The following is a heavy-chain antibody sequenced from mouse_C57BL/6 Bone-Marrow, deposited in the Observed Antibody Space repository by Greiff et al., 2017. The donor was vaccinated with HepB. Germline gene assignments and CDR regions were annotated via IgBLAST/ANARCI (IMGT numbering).Heavy chain of an antibody. D-gene: IGHD2-5*01. J-gene: IGHJ4*01. CDR3: VRQSNYDAMDY. CDR2: IRSKSNNYAT. Sequence: GGGLVQPKGSLKLSCAASGFSFNTYAMNWVRQAPGKGLEWVARIRSKSNNYATYYADSVKDRFTISRDDSESMLYLQMNNLKTEDTAMYYCVRQSNYDAMDYWGQGTSVTVSS. CDR1: GFSFNTYA. V-gene: IGHV10-1*01.